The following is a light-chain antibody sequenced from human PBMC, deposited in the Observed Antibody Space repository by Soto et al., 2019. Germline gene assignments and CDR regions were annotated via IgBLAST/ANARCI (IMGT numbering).Light chain of an antibody. J-gene: IGLJ3*02. CDR1: SSDVGGYNY. CDR2: EVS. Sequence: QSALTQPASVSGSPGQSITISCTGTSSDVGGYNYVSWYQQHPGKAPKLMIFEVSNRPSGVSHRFSGTKAGNTAPLTIGGLAEEDEADYYCSSYTSSSTRVFGGGTKVTVL. CDR3: SSYTSSSTRV. V-gene: IGLV2-14*01.